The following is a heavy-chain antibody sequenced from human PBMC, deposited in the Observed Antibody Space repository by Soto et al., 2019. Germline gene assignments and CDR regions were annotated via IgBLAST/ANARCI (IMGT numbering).Heavy chain of an antibody. Sequence: GGFLRLSCAASGFTFSSYAMSWVRQAPGKGLEWVSAISGSGGSTYYADSVKGRFTISRDNSKNTLYLQMNSLRAEDTAVYYCAKGGLEYSSGWYGGDAFDIWGQGTMVTV. D-gene: IGHD6-19*01. J-gene: IGHJ3*02. CDR1: GFTFSSYA. CDR3: AKGGLEYSSGWYGGDAFDI. CDR2: ISGSGGST. V-gene: IGHV3-23*01.